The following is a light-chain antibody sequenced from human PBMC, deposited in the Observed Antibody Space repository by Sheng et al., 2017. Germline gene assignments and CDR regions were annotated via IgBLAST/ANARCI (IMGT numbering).Light chain of an antibody. J-gene: IGKJ4*01. Sequence: IQMTQSPSSLSASVGDRVTITCRSSQSITTFLNWFQQKPGQVPKVLIYAASTLQSGVPSRFSGSGSGTDFTLTISSLQPEDFATYYCQQSYSTPVTFGGGTKVEIK. CDR1: QSITTF. CDR2: AAS. CDR3: QQSYSTPVT. V-gene: IGKV1-39*01.